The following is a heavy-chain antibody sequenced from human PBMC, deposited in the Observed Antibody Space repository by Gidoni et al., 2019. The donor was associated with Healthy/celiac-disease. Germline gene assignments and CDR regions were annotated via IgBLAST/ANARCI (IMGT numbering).Heavy chain of an antibody. D-gene: IGHD2-15*01. V-gene: IGHV3-23*01. CDR3: VGWPGQKKFDY. CDR2: ISGSGGST. J-gene: IGHJ4*02. Sequence: EVQLLEPGGGLVQPGGSLRLSCAASGFTFSSYAMSWVRQAPGKGLGWVSAISGSGGSTYYADSVKGRFTISRDNSKNTLYLQMNSLRAEDTAVYYCVGWPGQKKFDYWGQGTLVTVSS. CDR1: GFTFSSYA.